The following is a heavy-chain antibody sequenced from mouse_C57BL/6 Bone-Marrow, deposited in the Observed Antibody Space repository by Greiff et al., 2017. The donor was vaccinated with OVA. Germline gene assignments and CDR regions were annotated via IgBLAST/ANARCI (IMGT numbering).Heavy chain of an antibody. V-gene: IGHV1-19*01. Sequence: EVQLQESGPVLVKPGASVKMSCKASGYTFTDYYMNWVKQSHGKSLEWIGVINPYNGGTSYNQKFKGKATLTVDKSSSTAYMELNSLTSEDSAVYYCARSYYYGSSDAMDYWGQGTSGTGSS. J-gene: IGHJ4*01. CDR3: ARSYYYGSSDAMDY. CDR2: INPYNGGT. D-gene: IGHD1-1*01. CDR1: GYTFTDYY.